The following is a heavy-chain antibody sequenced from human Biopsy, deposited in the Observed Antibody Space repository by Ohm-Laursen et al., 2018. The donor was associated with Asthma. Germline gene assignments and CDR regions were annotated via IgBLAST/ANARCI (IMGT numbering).Heavy chain of an antibody. CDR3: ARAGESDLVGGLDV. CDR2: MAGDGINS. V-gene: IGHV3-30*05. J-gene: IGHJ6*02. D-gene: IGHD2-21*01. CDR1: GVATYG. Sequence: TLSLTCTVSGVATYGVPCDCNGLRKRLGRGVYMAGDGINSYYADSVKGRFTISTDSSRNTLYLQKKSLRADDTAVYYCARAGESDLVGGLDVWGQGTTVIVS.